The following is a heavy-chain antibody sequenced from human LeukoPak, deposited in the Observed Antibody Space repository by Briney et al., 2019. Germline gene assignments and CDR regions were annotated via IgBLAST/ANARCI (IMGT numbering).Heavy chain of an antibody. CDR1: GVSISSYY. CDR2: IYTSGST. Sequence: SETLSLTCTVSGVSISSYYWSWIRQPAGKGLEWIGRIYTSGSTNYNPSLKSRVTMSVDTSKNQFSLKLSSVTAADTAVYYCARDLGRGYSGYDFTLDWFDPWGQGTLVTVSS. CDR3: ARDLGRGYSGYDFTLDWFDP. J-gene: IGHJ5*02. V-gene: IGHV4-4*07. D-gene: IGHD5-12*01.